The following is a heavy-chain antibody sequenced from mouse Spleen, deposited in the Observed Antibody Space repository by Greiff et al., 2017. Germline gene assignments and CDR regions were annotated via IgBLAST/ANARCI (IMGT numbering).Heavy chain of an antibody. Sequence: VQLQQPGAELVKPGASVKMSCKASGYTFTSYWITWVKQRPGQGLEWIGDIYPGSGSTNYNEKFKSKATLTVDTSSSTAYMQLSSLTSEDSAVYYCARRGIYDGYHWYFDVWGAGTTVTISS. J-gene: IGHJ1*01. D-gene: IGHD2-3*01. CDR1: GYTFTSYW. CDR2: IYPGSGST. V-gene: IGHV1-55*01. CDR3: ARRGIYDGYHWYFDV.